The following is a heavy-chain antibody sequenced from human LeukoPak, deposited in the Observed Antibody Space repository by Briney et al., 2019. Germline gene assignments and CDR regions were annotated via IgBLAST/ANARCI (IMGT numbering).Heavy chain of an antibody. CDR2: IYSSGST. CDR3: ARDESSGWFDY. Sequence: GGSLRLSCAASGFTVSSNYMSWVRQAPGKGLEWVSVIYSSGSTYYADSVKGRFTISRDNSKNTLYLQMNSLRAEDTAVYYCARDESSGWFDYWGQGTLVTVSS. V-gene: IGHV3-66*01. CDR1: GFTVSSNY. J-gene: IGHJ4*02. D-gene: IGHD6-19*01.